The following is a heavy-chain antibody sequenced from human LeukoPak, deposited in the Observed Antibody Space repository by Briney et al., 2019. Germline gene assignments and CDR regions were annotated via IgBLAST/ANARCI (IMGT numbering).Heavy chain of an antibody. CDR2: IVGSGGST. D-gene: IGHD3-9*01. J-gene: IGHJ4*02. V-gene: IGHV3-23*01. Sequence: TGGSLRLSCAASGFTFSNYAMSWVRQAPGKGLEWVSAIVGSGGSTYYADSVKGRFTISRDNPKNTLYLQMNSLRAEDTAVYYRAKWGDYDILTGYYDSDYWGQGTLVTVSS. CDR1: GFTFSNYA. CDR3: AKWGDYDILTGYYDSDY.